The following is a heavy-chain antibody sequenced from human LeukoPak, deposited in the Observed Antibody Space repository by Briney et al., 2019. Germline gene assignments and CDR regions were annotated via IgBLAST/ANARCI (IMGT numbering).Heavy chain of an antibody. J-gene: IGHJ4*02. CDR3: ARGDILTGYSY. CDR1: GGSFRGYY. Sequence: SETLSLTCAVYGGSFRGYYWSWIRQPPGKGLEWIGEINHRGSTKYNPSLKSRVAISVDTSKNQFSLNLRSATAADTAVYYCARGDILTGYSYWGQGTLVTVSS. V-gene: IGHV4-34*01. CDR2: INHRGST. D-gene: IGHD3-9*01.